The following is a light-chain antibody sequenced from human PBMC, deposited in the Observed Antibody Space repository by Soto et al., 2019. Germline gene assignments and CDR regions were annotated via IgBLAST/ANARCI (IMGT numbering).Light chain of an antibody. CDR2: SAS. J-gene: IGKJ4*01. Sequence: EMVMTQSPATLSVSPGERATLSCWASQSVSSNLAWYQQKPGQAPRLLIYSASTTATGIPARFSGRGSGTEFTLTISSLQSEDSAVYYCQQYHMWPLTFGGGTKVEI. CDR3: QQYHMWPLT. V-gene: IGKV3-15*01. CDR1: QSVSSN.